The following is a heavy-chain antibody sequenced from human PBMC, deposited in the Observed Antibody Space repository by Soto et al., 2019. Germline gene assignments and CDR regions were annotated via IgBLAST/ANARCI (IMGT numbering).Heavy chain of an antibody. Sequence: VQLQESGPGLVKPSQTLSLTCTVSGDSMTTVGYYWTWIRQHPGQGLEWIGFISYSGSTYYSSSLKGRVAIAADTSKNQFSLTLNSVTAADTAVYYCTRGDYWGQGTLVTVSS. V-gene: IGHV4-31*03. CDR3: TRGDY. CDR2: ISYSGST. J-gene: IGHJ4*02. CDR1: GDSMTTVGYY.